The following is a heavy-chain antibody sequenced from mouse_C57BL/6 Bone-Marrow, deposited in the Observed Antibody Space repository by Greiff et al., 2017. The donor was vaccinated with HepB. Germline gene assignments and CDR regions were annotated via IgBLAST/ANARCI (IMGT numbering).Heavy chain of an antibody. J-gene: IGHJ3*01. V-gene: IGHV1-82*01. Sequence: QVQLQQSGPELVKPGASVKISCKASGYAFSSSWMNWVKQRPGKGLEWIGRIYPGDGDTNYNGKFKGKATLTADKSSSTAYMQLSSLTSEDSAVYFCARTGSSYDWFAYWGQGTLVTVSA. CDR2: IYPGDGDT. CDR1: GYAFSSSW. D-gene: IGHD1-1*01. CDR3: ARTGSSYDWFAY.